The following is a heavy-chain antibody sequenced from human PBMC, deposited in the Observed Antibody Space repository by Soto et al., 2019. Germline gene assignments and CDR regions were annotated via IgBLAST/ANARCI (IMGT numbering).Heavy chain of an antibody. D-gene: IGHD6-19*01. CDR3: ARLSIAVAGTEELDAFDI. CDR1: GYNFTSYD. CDR2: MNPNSGNT. Sequence: ASVKVSCKASGYNFTSYDINWVRQATGQGLEWMGWMNPNSGNTGYAQKFQGRVTMTRNTSISTAYMELSSLRSEDTAVYYCARLSIAVAGTEELDAFDIWGQGTMVTVSS. J-gene: IGHJ3*02. V-gene: IGHV1-8*01.